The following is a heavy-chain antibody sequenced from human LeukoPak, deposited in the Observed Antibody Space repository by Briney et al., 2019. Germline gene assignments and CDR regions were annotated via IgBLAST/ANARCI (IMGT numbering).Heavy chain of an antibody. V-gene: IGHV1-69*01. Sequence: SVKVSCKASGGTFSSYAISWVRQAPGQGLEWMGGIIPIFGTANYAQKFQGRVTITADESTSTAYMELSSMRSDDTAVYYCAPEARYIGYDSGYWGQGTLVTVSS. CDR2: IIPIFGTA. J-gene: IGHJ4*02. CDR1: GGTFSSYA. D-gene: IGHD5-12*01. CDR3: APEARYIGYDSGY.